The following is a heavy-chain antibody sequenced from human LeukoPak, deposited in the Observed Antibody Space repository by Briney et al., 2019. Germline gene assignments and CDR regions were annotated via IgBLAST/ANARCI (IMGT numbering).Heavy chain of an antibody. CDR3: AREPYYYDSSGHYWPDAFDI. CDR1: GGSISSGSYY. Sequence: SQTLSLTCTVSGGSISSGSYYWSWIRQPAGTGLEWIGRIYTSGSTNYNPSLKSRVTISVDTSKNQFSLKLSSVTAADTAVYYCAREPYYYDSSGHYWPDAFDIWGQGTMVTVSS. D-gene: IGHD3-22*01. CDR2: IYTSGST. V-gene: IGHV4-61*02. J-gene: IGHJ3*02.